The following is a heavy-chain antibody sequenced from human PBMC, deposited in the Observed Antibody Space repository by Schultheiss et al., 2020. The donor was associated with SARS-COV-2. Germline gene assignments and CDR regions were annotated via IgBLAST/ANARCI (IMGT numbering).Heavy chain of an antibody. D-gene: IGHD6-25*01. J-gene: IGHJ4*02. CDR1: GFTFRRFA. CDR3: AKGRPFFYYFDY. Sequence: GGSLRLSCSASGFTFRRFAMHWVRQAPGKGLEWVALIWYDGSNKNYADSVKGRFTISRDNSKNTLYLQINSLRAEDTALYYCAKGRPFFYYFDYWGQGTLVTVSS. V-gene: IGHV3-33*06. CDR2: IWYDGSNK.